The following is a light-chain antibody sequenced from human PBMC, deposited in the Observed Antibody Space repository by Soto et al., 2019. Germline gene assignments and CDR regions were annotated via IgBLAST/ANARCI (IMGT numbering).Light chain of an antibody. CDR3: AAWDDSLSGFYV. V-gene: IGLV1-47*01. Sequence: QSVLTQPPSASGTPGQRVTISCSGSRSDIGSNYVYWYQHLPGMAPKLLIYRNDQRPSGVPDRISGSRSGTSASLAIIGLRSEDEADYYCAAWDDSLSGFYVFGTGTKVTVL. CDR2: RND. CDR1: RSDIGSNY. J-gene: IGLJ1*01.